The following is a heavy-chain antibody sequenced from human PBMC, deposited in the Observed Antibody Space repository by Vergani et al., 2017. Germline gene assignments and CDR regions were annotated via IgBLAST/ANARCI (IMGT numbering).Heavy chain of an antibody. Sequence: EVQLLESGGGLVQPGGSLRLSCAASGFTFSSYSMNWVRQAPGKGLEWASSISSSSSYIYYSDSVKGRFTISRDNAKNSLYLQMNSLRAEDTTVYYCAGVYRDNWNYMDYWYFDLWGRGTLVTVSS. V-gene: IGHV3-21*01. CDR3: AGVYRDNWNYMDYWYFDL. D-gene: IGHD1-7*01. CDR1: GFTFSSYS. CDR2: ISSSSSYI. J-gene: IGHJ2*01.